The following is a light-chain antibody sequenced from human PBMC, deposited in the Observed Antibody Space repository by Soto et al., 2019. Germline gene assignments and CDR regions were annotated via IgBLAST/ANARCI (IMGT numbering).Light chain of an antibody. CDR1: QSVNINY. J-gene: IGKJ1*01. CDR2: GTS. Sequence: IVFTQCPGTVSLYPGERATLSCRASQSVNINYFAWYQQKSGQAPRLLIYGTSNRASGIPDRFSGSGSGTDFTLSISGLEPEDFAVYLCQQYANSRTFGQGTKVDIK. V-gene: IGKV3-20*01. CDR3: QQYANSRT.